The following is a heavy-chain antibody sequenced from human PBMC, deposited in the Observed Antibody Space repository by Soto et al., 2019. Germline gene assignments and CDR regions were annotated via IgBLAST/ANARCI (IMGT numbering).Heavy chain of an antibody. J-gene: IGHJ5*02. CDR2: IIPIFGTA. V-gene: IGHV1-69*06. CDR1: GGTFSSYA. Sequence: SVKVSCKASGGTFSSYAISWVRQAPGQGLEWMGGIIPIFGTANYARKFQGRVTITADKSTSTAYMELSSLRSEDTAVYYCARAGFSSSWYFPFDPWGQGTLVTVSS. CDR3: ARAGFSSSWYFPFDP. D-gene: IGHD6-13*01.